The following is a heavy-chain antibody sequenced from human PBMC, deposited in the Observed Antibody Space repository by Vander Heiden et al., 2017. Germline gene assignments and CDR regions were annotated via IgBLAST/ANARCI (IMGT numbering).Heavy chain of an antibody. CDR1: GFTFGSYC. Sequence: EVQLVESGGGLVKPGGSLRLSCSASGFTFGSYCRKWVRQAPGKALEWVSSISSSSSYIYYADSVKGRFTISRDNAKNSLYLQMNSLRAEDTAVYYCARSACSSTSCYTDYWGQGTLVTVSS. J-gene: IGHJ4*02. D-gene: IGHD2-2*02. CDR3: ARSACSSTSCYTDY. V-gene: IGHV3-21*01. CDR2: ISSSSSYI.